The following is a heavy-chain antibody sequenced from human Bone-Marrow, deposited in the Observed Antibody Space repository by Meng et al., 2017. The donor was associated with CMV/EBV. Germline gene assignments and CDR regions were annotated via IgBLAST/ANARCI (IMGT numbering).Heavy chain of an antibody. Sequence: GESLKISCAASGFTFSDYYMDWIRQAPGKGLEWISYISSDGDSDFYGKSVKGRFTISRDNAKNSIHLQMNSLRAEDTGVYYCARTRYSSSWYTLDYWGQGNLVTVSS. CDR3: ARTRYSSSWYTLDY. CDR1: GFTFSDYY. CDR2: ISSDGDSD. V-gene: IGHV3-11*04. D-gene: IGHD6-13*01. J-gene: IGHJ4*02.